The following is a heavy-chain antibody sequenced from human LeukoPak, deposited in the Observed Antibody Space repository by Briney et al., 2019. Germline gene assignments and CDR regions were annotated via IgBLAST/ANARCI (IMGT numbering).Heavy chain of an antibody. D-gene: IGHD6-13*01. V-gene: IGHV1-8*01. J-gene: IGHJ6*02. CDR2: MNPNSGNT. CDR3: ARGRSIAAAGTNYYYGMDV. CDR1: GYTFTSYD. Sequence: GASVKVYCKASGYTFTSYDINWVRQATGQGLEWMGWMNPNSGNTGYAQKFQGRVTMTRNTSISTAYMELSSLRSEDTAVYYCARGRSIAAAGTNYYYGMDVWGQGTTVTVSS.